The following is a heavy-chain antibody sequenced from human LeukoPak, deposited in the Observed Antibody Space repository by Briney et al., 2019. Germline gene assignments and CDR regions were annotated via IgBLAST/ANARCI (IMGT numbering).Heavy chain of an antibody. V-gene: IGHV1-2*02. D-gene: IGHD2-2*01. CDR3: AGYCSSTSCYHHAFDI. CDR1: GYTFTAYS. Sequence: ASVKVSCKASGYTFTAYSMHWVRQAPGQGLEYMGWINPNSGDTNYAQKFQGRVTMTRDTSMSTAYMELSRLRSDDTAVYYCAGYCSSTSCYHHAFDIWGQGTMVTVSS. J-gene: IGHJ3*02. CDR2: INPNSGDT.